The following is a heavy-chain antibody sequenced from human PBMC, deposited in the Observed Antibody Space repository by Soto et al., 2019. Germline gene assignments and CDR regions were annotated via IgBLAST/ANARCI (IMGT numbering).Heavy chain of an antibody. CDR2: IYYSGST. V-gene: IGHV4-39*01. CDR1: GGSISSSSYY. Sequence: QLQLQESGPGLVKPSETLSLTCTVSGGSISSSSYYWGWIRQPPGKGLEWIGSIYYSGSTYYNPSLKSRVTISSDTSKNQFSLKLSSVTAADTAVYYFACLGSSSWYGDYWGQGTLVTVSS. D-gene: IGHD6-13*01. CDR3: ACLGSSSWYGDY. J-gene: IGHJ4*02.